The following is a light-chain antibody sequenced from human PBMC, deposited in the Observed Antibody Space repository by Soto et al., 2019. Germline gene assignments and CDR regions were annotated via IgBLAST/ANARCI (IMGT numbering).Light chain of an antibody. CDR3: QQYHMYPPT. J-gene: IGKJ1*01. CDR2: EAS. CDR1: QNITSY. V-gene: IGKV1-5*03. Sequence: IPSTKSASPLSASVGDRVTITGRASQNITSYLAWYQQKPGEAPKLLIYEASTLYSGVPSRFSGSGSGTEFTLTLSSLQPDDSATYYCQQYHMYPPTFGQGTKVDIK.